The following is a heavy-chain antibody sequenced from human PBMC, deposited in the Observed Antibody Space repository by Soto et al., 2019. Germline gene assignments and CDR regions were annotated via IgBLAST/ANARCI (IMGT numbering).Heavy chain of an antibody. Sequence: QVQLVQSGAEVKEPGDSVRVSCEASGYTFTAYYIHWVRQAPAQGLEWMGWINAKFADTTYAQDFQGRLTLTRDMSISTVYMDLSRLTSDDTAIYYCARNMDYYYGPGSGNGHGVWGQGTTVNVFS. V-gene: IGHV1-2*02. J-gene: IGHJ6*02. CDR2: INAKFADT. CDR3: ARNMDYYYGPGSGNGHGV. CDR1: GYTFTAYY. D-gene: IGHD3-10*01.